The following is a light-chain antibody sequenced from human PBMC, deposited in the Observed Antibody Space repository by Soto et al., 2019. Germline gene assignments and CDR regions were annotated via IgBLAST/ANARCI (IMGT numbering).Light chain of an antibody. CDR1: SSDVGGHNY. CDR2: EVS. Sequence: QSALTQPASVSGSPGQSITISCTGTSSDVGGHNYVSWYQQHPGRAPKLMIYEVSNRPSGVSNRFSGSKSCNTASLTISGLQPEDEADYYCSSYTSSSTYVFGTGTKLTVL. J-gene: IGLJ1*01. V-gene: IGLV2-14*01. CDR3: SSYTSSSTYV.